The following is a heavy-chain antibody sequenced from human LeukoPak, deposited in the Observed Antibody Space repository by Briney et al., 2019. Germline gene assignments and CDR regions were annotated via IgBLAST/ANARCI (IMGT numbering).Heavy chain of an antibody. CDR2: ISSSSSYI. D-gene: IGHD6-19*01. V-gene: IGHV3-21*01. J-gene: IGHJ4*02. CDR1: GFTFSSYS. Sequence: GGSLRLSCAVSGFTFSSYSMNWVRQAPGKGLEWVSSISSSSSYIYYVDSVKGRFTISRDNAKNSLYLQMNSLRAEDTAVYYCARGRAGIFDYWGQGTLVTVSS. CDR3: ARGRAGIFDY.